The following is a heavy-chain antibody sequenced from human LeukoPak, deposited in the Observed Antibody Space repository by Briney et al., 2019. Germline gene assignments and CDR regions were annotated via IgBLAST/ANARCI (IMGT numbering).Heavy chain of an antibody. Sequence: GGSLRLSCAASGFTFSRYAMSGVRQATGKGLEWVSAISGSGDSTTYAASVKGRFSISRDNSKNTLYLQMNSLRAEDTAVYYCATYSSSSPYWGQGTLVTVSS. V-gene: IGHV3-23*01. CDR2: ISGSGDST. J-gene: IGHJ4*02. CDR1: GFTFSRYA. D-gene: IGHD6-6*01. CDR3: ATYSSSSPY.